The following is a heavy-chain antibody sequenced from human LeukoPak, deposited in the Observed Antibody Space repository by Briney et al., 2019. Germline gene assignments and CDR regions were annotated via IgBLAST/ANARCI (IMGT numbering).Heavy chain of an antibody. D-gene: IGHD3-10*01. Sequence: ASVKVSCKASGGTFSSYAISWVRQAPGQGLEWMGGIIPIFGTANYAQKFQGRVTITTDESTSTAYMELSSLRSEDTAVYYCARGRVITMVRGVIITSGFDYWGQGTLVTVSS. V-gene: IGHV1-69*05. CDR2: IIPIFGTA. CDR3: ARGRVITMVRGVIITSGFDY. J-gene: IGHJ4*02. CDR1: GGTFSSYA.